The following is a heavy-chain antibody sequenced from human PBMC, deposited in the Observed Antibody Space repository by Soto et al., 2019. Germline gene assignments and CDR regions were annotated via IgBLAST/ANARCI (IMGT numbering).Heavy chain of an antibody. CDR3: ARETNPYRSSSHAFDI. V-gene: IGHV3-21*01. CDR1: GITFSSYS. D-gene: IGHD6-6*01. J-gene: IGHJ3*02. Sequence: EVQLVESGGGLVKPGGSLRLSCAASGITFSSYSMNWVRQAPGKGLEWVSSISSTGTYIDYADSVKGRFTISRDNAKNALFLQMDRLSAEDAAFDYCARETNPYRSSSHAFDIWGQGTMVTVSS. CDR2: ISSTGTYI.